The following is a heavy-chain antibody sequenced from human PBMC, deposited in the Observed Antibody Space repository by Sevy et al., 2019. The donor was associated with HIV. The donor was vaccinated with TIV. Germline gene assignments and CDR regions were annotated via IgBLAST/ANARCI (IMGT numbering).Heavy chain of an antibody. CDR2: IYSDGNR. CDR3: APGLILEESWYGMDV. CDR1: GFIVSSNY. V-gene: IGHV3-53*01. J-gene: IGHJ6*02. D-gene: IGHD3-16*01. Sequence: GGSLRLACAASGFIVSSNYMTWVRLAPGKGLEWVSVIYSDGNRHDADSLKGRFIISRDNSKNTVYLQMNRLRVEDTAVYYCAPGLILEESWYGMDVWGQGTTVTVSS.